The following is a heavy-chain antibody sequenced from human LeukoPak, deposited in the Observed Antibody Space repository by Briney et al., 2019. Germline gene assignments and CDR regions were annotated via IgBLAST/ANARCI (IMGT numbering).Heavy chain of an antibody. V-gene: IGHV4-59*01. CDR2: IYYSGST. Sequence: RSSETLSLTCTVSGGSISSYYWSWIRQPPGKGLEWIGYIYYSGSTNYNPSLKSRVTISVDTSKNQFSLKLSSVTAADTAVYYCARHYGDYTVGAPVGFDYWGQGTLVTVSS. D-gene: IGHD4-17*01. CDR3: ARHYGDYTVGAPVGFDY. J-gene: IGHJ4*02. CDR1: GGSISSYY.